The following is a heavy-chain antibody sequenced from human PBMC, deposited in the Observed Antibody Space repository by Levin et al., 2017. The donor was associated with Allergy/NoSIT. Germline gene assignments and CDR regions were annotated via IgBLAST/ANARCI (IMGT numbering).Heavy chain of an antibody. Sequence: ASVKVSCKASGYSFTDYYLHWVRQAPGQGLEWLGIINPTGGDARYAQTLQGRVTMTRDTSTSTVYMELRSLRYEETAVYYCARGNDDYVGGSYRPHFDYWGQGTLVTVSS. D-gene: IGHD3-16*02. CDR3: ARGNDDYVGGSYRPHFDY. V-gene: IGHV1-46*04. J-gene: IGHJ4*02. CDR1: GYSFTDYY. CDR2: INPTGGDA.